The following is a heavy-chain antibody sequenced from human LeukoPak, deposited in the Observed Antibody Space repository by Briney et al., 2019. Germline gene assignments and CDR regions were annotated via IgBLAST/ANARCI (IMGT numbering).Heavy chain of an antibody. CDR1: GFTFSSYN. V-gene: IGHV3-21*01. D-gene: IGHD6-19*01. J-gene: IGHJ3*02. CDR3: AKGDSGGVVLSAFDI. Sequence: GGSLRLSCAATGFTFSSYNMNWVRQAPGKGLEWVSSISSSSSYIYYTDSVRGRFTISRDTARNSQYLQMNSLRDEATAEYYGAKGDSGGVVLSAFDIGGQRTMLSVSS. CDR2: ISSSSSYI.